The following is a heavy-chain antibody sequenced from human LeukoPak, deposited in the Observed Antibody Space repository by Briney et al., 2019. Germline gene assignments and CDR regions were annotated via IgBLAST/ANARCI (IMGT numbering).Heavy chain of an antibody. CDR1: GFTFDDYA. D-gene: IGHD3-22*01. Sequence: GGSLRLSCAASGFTFDDYAMHWVRQAPGKGLEWVSGISWNSGSIGYADSVKGRFTISRDNAKNSLYLQMNSLRAEDMALYYCAKLSGYYYDSSGYSDAFDIWGQGTMVTVSS. CDR2: ISWNSGSI. CDR3: AKLSGYYYDSSGYSDAFDI. V-gene: IGHV3-9*03. J-gene: IGHJ3*02.